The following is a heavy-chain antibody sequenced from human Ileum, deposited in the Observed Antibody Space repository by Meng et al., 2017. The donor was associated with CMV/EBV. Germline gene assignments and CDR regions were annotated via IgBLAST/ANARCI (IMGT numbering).Heavy chain of an antibody. CDR3: AREHLGGSNDAFNV. D-gene: IGHD4-11*01. CDR2: INIYSDNT. V-gene: IGHV1-18*01. Sequence: ASVKVSCKASGYTFSRYGINWVRQAPGQGPEWMGWINIYSDNTNYAQKLQGRVTMTTERSTSTAYMELRSLRPDDTAIYYCAREHLGGSNDAFNVWGQGTMVTVSS. J-gene: IGHJ3*01. CDR1: GYTFSRYG.